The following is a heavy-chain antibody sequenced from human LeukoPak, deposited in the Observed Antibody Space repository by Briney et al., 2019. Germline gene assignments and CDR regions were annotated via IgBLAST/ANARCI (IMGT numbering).Heavy chain of an antibody. CDR1: GYTFTGYY. V-gene: IGHV1-2*02. CDR3: AREGSSGWYWFDP. CDR2: IDPNSGGT. D-gene: IGHD6-19*01. J-gene: IGHJ5*02. Sequence: GASVRVSCKASGYTFTGYYMHWVRQAPGQGLEWMGWIDPNSGGTNYAQKFQGRVTMTRDTSISTAYMELSRLRSDDTAVYYCAREGSSGWYWFDPWGQGTLVTVSS.